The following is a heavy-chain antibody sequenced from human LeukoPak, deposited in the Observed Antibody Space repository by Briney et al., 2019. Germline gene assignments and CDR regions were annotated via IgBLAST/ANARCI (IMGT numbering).Heavy chain of an antibody. Sequence: GGSLRLSCAASGFTFSSYEMNWVRQAPGKGLEWVSYISSSGSTIYYAGSVKGRFTISRDNAKNSLYLQMNSLRAEDTAVYYYARDRMAQGWFDPWGQGTLVTVSS. D-gene: IGHD5-24*01. CDR2: ISSSGSTI. V-gene: IGHV3-48*03. J-gene: IGHJ5*02. CDR1: GFTFSSYE. CDR3: ARDRMAQGWFDP.